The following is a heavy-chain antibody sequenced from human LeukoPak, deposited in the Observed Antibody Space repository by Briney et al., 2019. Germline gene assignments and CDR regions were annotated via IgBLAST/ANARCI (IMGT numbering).Heavy chain of an antibody. J-gene: IGHJ6*03. CDR2: IKQDGSEK. Sequence: GGSLRLSCAASGFTFSSYWMSWVRQAPGKGLEWVANIKQDGSEKYYVDSVKGRFTISRDNAKNSLYLQMNSLRAEDTAVYYCARVEYSGSYYYYYYYMDVWGKGTTVTVSS. V-gene: IGHV3-7*01. CDR3: ARVEYSGSYYYYYYYMDV. CDR1: GFTFSSYW. D-gene: IGHD1-26*01.